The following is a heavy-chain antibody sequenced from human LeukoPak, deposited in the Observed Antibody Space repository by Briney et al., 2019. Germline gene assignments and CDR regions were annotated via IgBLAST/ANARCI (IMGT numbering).Heavy chain of an antibody. D-gene: IGHD6-19*01. J-gene: IGHJ4*02. CDR2: INPNSGGT. CDR3: ARGPGYSSGWYGFDY. CDR1: GYTFTGYF. V-gene: IGHV1-2*02. Sequence: ASVKVSCKASGYTFTGYFMHWVRQAPGQGLEWMGWINPNSGGTNFAQKFQGRVTMTRDTSSSTAYMELSSLRSEDTAVYYCARGPGYSSGWYGFDYWGQGTLVTVSS.